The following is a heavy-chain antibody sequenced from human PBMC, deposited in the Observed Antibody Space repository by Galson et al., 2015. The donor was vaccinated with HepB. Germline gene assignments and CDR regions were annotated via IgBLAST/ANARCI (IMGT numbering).Heavy chain of an antibody. CDR2: IWYDGSNK. J-gene: IGHJ4*02. D-gene: IGHD3-22*01. CDR3: ARDRITHYDSSGTLDY. V-gene: IGHV3-33*08. Sequence: SLRLSCAASGFTFSSYGMHWVRQAPGKGLEWVAVIWYDGSNKYYADSVKGRFTISRDNSKNTLYLQMNSLRAEDKAVYYCARDRITHYDSSGTLDYWGQGTLVTVSS. CDR1: GFTFSSYG.